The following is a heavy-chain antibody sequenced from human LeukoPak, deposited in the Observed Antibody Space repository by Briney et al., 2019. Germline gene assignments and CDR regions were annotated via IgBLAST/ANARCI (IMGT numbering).Heavy chain of an antibody. Sequence: SETLSLTCAVYGGSFSGYYWSWIRQPPGKGLEWIGEINHSGSTNYNPSHKSRVTISVDTSKNQFSLKLSSVTAADTAVYYCARGPSSQDYWGQGTLVTVSS. CDR3: ARGPSSQDY. J-gene: IGHJ4*02. D-gene: IGHD2-2*01. V-gene: IGHV4-34*01. CDR1: GGSFSGYY. CDR2: INHSGST.